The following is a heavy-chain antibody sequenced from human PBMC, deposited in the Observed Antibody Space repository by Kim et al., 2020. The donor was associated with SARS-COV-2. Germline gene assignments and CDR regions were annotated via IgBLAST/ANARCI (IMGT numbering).Heavy chain of an antibody. CDR1: GYSISSGYY. CDR2: IYHSGST. Sequence: SETLSLTCTVSGYSISSGYYWGWIRQPPGKGLEWIGSIYHSGSTYYNPSLKSRVTISVDTSKNQFSLKLSSVTAADTAVYYCASNIAINPWFGELFRYYYYGMDVWGQGTTVTVSS. D-gene: IGHD3-10*01. J-gene: IGHJ6*02. V-gene: IGHV4-38-2*02. CDR3: ASNIAINPWFGELFRYYYYGMDV.